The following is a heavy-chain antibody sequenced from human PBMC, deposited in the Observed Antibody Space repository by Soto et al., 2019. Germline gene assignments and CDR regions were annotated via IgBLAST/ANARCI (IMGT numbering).Heavy chain of an antibody. CDR1: GYSCTNFW. Sequence: PGESLKNSCKGSGYSCTNFWIGWVRQMPGKGLEWMGIIYADDSDTRYSPSFQGQVTISVDKSINTAYLQWSSLKPSDTATYYCARRHDTGGYSDNWGRGTLVTVSS. D-gene: IGHD2-8*02. V-gene: IGHV5-51*01. CDR2: IYADDSDT. J-gene: IGHJ4*02. CDR3: ARRHDTGGYSDN.